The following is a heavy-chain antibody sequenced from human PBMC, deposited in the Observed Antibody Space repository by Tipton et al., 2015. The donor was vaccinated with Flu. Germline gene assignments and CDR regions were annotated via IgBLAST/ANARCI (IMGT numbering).Heavy chain of an antibody. CDR2: IYASGST. J-gene: IGHJ4*02. CDR1: GGSMSSFY. D-gene: IGHD3-10*01. Sequence: TLSLTCTVSGGSMSSFYWSWIRQPAGKGLEWVGRIYASGSTNYNPSLKSRLTMSVDTSKNQFSLNLTSVTAADTAVYYCAKDLAASGSLGFWGQGTLVTVSS. V-gene: IGHV4-4*07. CDR3: AKDLAASGSLGF.